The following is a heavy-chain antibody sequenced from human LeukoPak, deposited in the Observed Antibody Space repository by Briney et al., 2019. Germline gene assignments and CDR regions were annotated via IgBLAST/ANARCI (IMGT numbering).Heavy chain of an antibody. D-gene: IGHD3-22*01. V-gene: IGHV4-39*01. CDR2: IYYSGST. Sequence: SETLSLTCTVSGGSISSSSYYWGWIRQPPGKGLEWIGSIYYSGSTYYNPSLKSRVTISVDTSKNQFSLKLSSVTAADTAVYYSARHYYDSSGDYPPEYFQHWGQGTLVTVSS. CDR1: GGSISSSSYY. J-gene: IGHJ1*01. CDR3: ARHYYDSSGDYPPEYFQH.